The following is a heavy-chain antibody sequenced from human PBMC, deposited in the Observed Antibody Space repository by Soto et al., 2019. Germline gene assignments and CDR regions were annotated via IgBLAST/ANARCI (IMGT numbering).Heavy chain of an antibody. CDR3: ARDILSVGPRANDAFDV. CDR2: INPDNGST. J-gene: IGHJ3*01. CDR1: GFSFSDNL. Sequence: QVQLVQSGAEVRKPGASVNISCRASGFSFSDNLINWVRQAPGQSLEWMGWINPDNGSTRYSQTFQGRVTISRHSSASIAYVEVSDLTSEYTAVYYCARDILSVGPRANDAFDVWGQGTMVTVSS. D-gene: IGHD2-8*02. V-gene: IGHV1-3*01.